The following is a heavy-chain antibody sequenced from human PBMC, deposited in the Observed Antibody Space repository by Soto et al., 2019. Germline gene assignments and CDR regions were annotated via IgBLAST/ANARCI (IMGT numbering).Heavy chain of an antibody. J-gene: IGHJ4*02. Sequence: KQSGPTLVNPTETLTLTCTVSGFSLSNARMGVSWIRQPPGKALEWLAHIFSNDDKAYSPSLKSRLTISKDTSKSQVVLTMTNMDPVDTATYYCTRIYDSSGSDFWGQGTPVTVSS. CDR3: TRIYDSSGSDF. V-gene: IGHV2-26*01. CDR1: GFSLSNARMG. CDR2: IFSNDDK. D-gene: IGHD3-22*01.